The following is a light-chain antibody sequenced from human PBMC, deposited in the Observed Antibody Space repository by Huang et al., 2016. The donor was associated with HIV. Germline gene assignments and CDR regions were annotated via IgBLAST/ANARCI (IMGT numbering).Light chain of an antibody. CDR3: HQYNNWLLS. Sequence: EIVMTQSPATLSVSPGQRVTLSCRANRSVSTNLAWYQQRHGQAPRPLIYGSSTRAPGIPARFSGSGSGTDCSLTISSLQSEDFALYYCHQYNNWLLSFGGGTRV. CDR1: RSVSTN. CDR2: GSS. V-gene: IGKV3-15*01. J-gene: IGKJ4*01.